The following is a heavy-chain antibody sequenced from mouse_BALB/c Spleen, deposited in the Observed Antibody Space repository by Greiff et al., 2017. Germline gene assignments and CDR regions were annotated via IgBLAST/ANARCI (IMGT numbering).Heavy chain of an antibody. Sequence: VQLVESGPGLVAPSQSLSITCTVSGFSLTSYGVHWVRQPPGKGLEWLGVIWAGGSTNYNSALMSRLSISKDNSKSQVFLKMNSLQTDDTAMYYCARGEGYGSSSYYFDYWGQGTTLTVSS. CDR1: GFSLTSYG. CDR2: IWAGGST. J-gene: IGHJ2*01. V-gene: IGHV2-9*02. D-gene: IGHD1-1*01. CDR3: ARGEGYGSSSYYFDY.